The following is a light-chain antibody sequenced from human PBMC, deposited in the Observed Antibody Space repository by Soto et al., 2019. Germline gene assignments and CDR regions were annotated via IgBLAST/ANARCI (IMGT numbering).Light chain of an antibody. CDR2: EVI. V-gene: IGLV2-8*01. CDR1: SSDVGDNN. CDR3: SAYAGSNSVV. J-gene: IGLJ1*01. Sequence: QSALAQPPSASGSPGQSVTISCTGTSSDVGDNNVSWYHQHLGKSPKLIIYEVILRPSGGPDHSSDSKSSNTASLAVSWLHADDEADYYCSAYAGSNSVVFGTGTKLTVL.